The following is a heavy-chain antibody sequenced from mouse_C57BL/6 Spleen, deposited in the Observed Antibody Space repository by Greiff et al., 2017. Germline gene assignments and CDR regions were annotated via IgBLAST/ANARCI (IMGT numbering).Heavy chain of an antibody. CDR3: ARHLYGSSYYAMDY. CDR2: ISDGGSYT. J-gene: IGHJ4*01. CDR1: GFTFSSYA. V-gene: IGHV5-4*03. Sequence: EVKLMESGGGLVKPGGFLKLSCAASGFTFSSYAMSWVRQTPEKRLEWVATISDGGSYTYYPDNVKGRFTISRDNAKNNLYLQMSHLKSEDTAMYYCARHLYGSSYYAMDYWGQGTSVTVSS. D-gene: IGHD1-1*01.